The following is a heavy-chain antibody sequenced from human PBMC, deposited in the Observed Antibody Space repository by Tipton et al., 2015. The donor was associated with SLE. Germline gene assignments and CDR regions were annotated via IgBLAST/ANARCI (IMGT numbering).Heavy chain of an antibody. CDR3: ARGGPYYDSSRNNWFDP. V-gene: IGHV3-30*04. J-gene: IGHJ5*02. D-gene: IGHD3-22*01. CDR1: GFTFSDHA. Sequence: SLRLSCEASGFTFSDHAMHWVRQAPGKGLEWVGLILSDGSVKYYADSVKGRFTISRDNSKNTLFLQTNSLRADDTAVYYCARGGPYYDSSRNNWFDPWGQGTLVTVSS. CDR2: ILSDGSVK.